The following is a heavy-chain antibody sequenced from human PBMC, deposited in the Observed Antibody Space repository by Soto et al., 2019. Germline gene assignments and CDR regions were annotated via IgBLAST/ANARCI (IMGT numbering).Heavy chain of an antibody. CDR3: ARDPSTVNKLIGVWFDP. D-gene: IGHD4-4*01. J-gene: IGHJ5*02. CDR2: IKPISDTT. Sequence: GASVEVSCKXSGDTFGRFTINWVRQAPGQGLEWMGGIKPISDTTTYAQRFQGRVTFTADASTSTVYMELSSLRSEDTAMYYCARDPSTVNKLIGVWFDPWGQGTLVTVSS. V-gene: IGHV1-69*13. CDR1: GDTFGRFT.